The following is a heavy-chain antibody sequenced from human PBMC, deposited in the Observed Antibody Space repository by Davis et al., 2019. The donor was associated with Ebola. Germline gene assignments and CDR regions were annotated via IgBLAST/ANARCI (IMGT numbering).Heavy chain of an antibody. Sequence: PSETLSLTCAVYGGSFSGYYWSWIRQPPGKGLEWIGEINHSGSTNYNPSLKSRVTISVDTSKNQFSLKLSSVTAADTAVYYCARVSEGWFDPWGQGTLVTVSS. CDR1: GGSFSGYY. CDR3: ARVSEGWFDP. CDR2: INHSGST. J-gene: IGHJ5*02. V-gene: IGHV4-34*01. D-gene: IGHD3-10*01.